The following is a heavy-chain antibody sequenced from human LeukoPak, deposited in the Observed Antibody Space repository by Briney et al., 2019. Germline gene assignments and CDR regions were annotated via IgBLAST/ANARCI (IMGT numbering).Heavy chain of an antibody. J-gene: IGHJ4*02. CDR2: INHSGYT. D-gene: IGHD4-17*01. Sequence: PSETLSLTCAVSGVSFNDYYWSWVRQTPGKGLEWIGEINHSGYTNDSPSLKSRVTLSIDTSRNQFSLNLRSVTVADTGIYYCTRMTTGHDYWGQGTLLTVSS. CDR1: GVSFNDYY. V-gene: IGHV4-34*01. CDR3: TRMTTGHDY.